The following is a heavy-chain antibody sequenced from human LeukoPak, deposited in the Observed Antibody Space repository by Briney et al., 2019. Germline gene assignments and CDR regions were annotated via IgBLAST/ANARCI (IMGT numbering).Heavy chain of an antibody. J-gene: IGHJ3*02. Sequence: GGSLGLSCAASGFTFSSYSMNWVRQAPGKGLEWVSSISSSSSYIYYADSVKGRFTISRDNAKNSLYLQMNSLRAEDTAVYYCARRHGGDAFDIWGQGTMVTVSS. V-gene: IGHV3-21*01. CDR2: ISSSSSYI. CDR3: ARRHGGDAFDI. CDR1: GFTFSSYS.